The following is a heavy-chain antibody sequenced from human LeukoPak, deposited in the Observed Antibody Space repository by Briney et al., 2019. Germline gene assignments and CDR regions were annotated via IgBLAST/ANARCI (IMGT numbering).Heavy chain of an antibody. V-gene: IGHV1-46*01. CDR1: GYTFTSYF. CDR3: ARAVGPRGGIWFDP. D-gene: IGHD1-26*01. Sequence: GASVKVSCKASGYTFTSYFMHWVRQAPGQGLEWMGVVNPSSGSTTYSQKFQGRVTMTRDTSTSTVYMDLGSLRSDDTAVYYCARAVGPRGGIWFDPWGQGTLVTVSS. CDR2: VNPSSGST. J-gene: IGHJ5*02.